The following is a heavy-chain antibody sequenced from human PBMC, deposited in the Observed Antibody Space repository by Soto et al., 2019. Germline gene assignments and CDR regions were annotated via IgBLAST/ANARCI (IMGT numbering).Heavy chain of an antibody. CDR1: GGSISSYY. V-gene: IGHV4-59*01. Sequence: SETLSLTCTVSGGSISSYYWSWIRQPPGKGLEWIGYIYYGGTTSYNPSLESRVTISLDTSKNQISLKLSSVTAADTAVYYCARASTVVTHSGSYNWFDPWGQGTLVTVSS. CDR2: IYYGGTT. D-gene: IGHD2-21*02. CDR3: ARASTVVTHSGSYNWFDP. J-gene: IGHJ5*02.